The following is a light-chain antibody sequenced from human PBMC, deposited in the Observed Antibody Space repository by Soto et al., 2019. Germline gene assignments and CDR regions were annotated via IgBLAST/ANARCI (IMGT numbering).Light chain of an antibody. J-gene: IGLJ1*01. CDR2: EVS. V-gene: IGLV2-14*01. CDR3: SSYRTGGPFV. Sequence: QSALTQPASVSASPGQSIAISCTGTSSDVGGYNYVSWYQQLPAKAPKLLISEVSNRPSVVSHRFSGSKSGNTASLTISGLRAEDDADYYCSSYRTGGPFVFGTGTKLTVL. CDR1: SSDVGGYNY.